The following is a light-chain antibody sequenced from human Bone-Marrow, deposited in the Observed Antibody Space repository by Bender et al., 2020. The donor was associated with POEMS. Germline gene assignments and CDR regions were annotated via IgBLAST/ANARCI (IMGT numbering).Light chain of an antibody. J-gene: IGLJ3*02. CDR1: GLPKKY. Sequence: SYELTQPPSVSVSPGQTARITCSGDGLPKKYAYWYQQKSGQAPVLVIYDDNKRPAEIPERFSGSSSGTMATLTITRVEDGDEADYYCQIWDSDSDHVWVFGGGTKLTVL. CDR3: QIWDSDSDHVWV. CDR2: DDN. V-gene: IGLV3-10*01.